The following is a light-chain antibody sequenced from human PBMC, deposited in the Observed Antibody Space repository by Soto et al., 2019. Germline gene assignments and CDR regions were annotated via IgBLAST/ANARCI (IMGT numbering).Light chain of an antibody. CDR3: QQYNNWPYT. CDR1: QSVSSN. Sequence: EIVMTQSPATLSVSPGERATLSCRASQSVSSNLAWYQQKPGQAPRLLIYGASTRATGIPARFSGSGSGTEFTLTISSLQSEDFAVYYCQQYNNWPYTFGPGTKLAIK. J-gene: IGKJ2*01. CDR2: GAS. V-gene: IGKV3-15*01.